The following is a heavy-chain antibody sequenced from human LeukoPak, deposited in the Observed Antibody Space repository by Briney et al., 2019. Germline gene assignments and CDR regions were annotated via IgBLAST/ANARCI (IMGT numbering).Heavy chain of an antibody. CDR2: MYTSVGT. J-gene: IGHJ5*02. CDR3: AGTYYNRGGFDP. V-gene: IGHV4-4*09. CDR1: GASINDYY. D-gene: IGHD3-10*01. Sequence: SENLSLTCTVSGASINDYYWSWIRQPPGKGLEWIGYMYTSVGTNYNPSLGSRITVSLDTSRNQFSLKLTSVTAADTAVYYCAGTYYNRGGFDPWGQGTLVTVSS.